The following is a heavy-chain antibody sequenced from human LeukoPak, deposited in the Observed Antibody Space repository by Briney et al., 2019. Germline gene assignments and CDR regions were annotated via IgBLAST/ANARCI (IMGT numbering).Heavy chain of an antibody. CDR3: ARVPMIRRWEFDY. D-gene: IGHD3-10*01. J-gene: IGHJ4*02. CDR1: GGSFSGYY. Sequence: SETLSLTCAVYGGSFSGYYWSWIRQPPGKGLEWIGEINHSGSTNYNPSLKSRVTISVDTSKNQFSLKLSSVTAADTAVYYCARVPMIRRWEFDYWGQGTLVTVSS. V-gene: IGHV4-34*01. CDR2: INHSGST.